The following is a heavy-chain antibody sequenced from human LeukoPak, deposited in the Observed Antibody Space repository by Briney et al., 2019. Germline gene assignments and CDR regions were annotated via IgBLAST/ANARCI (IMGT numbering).Heavy chain of an antibody. Sequence: PGGSLRLSCAASGFTFSGSAMHWVRQASGKGLEWVGRIRSKANSYATAYAASVKGRFTISRDNSKNTLYLQMNSLRAEDTAVYYCATVDGRGYDILTGYWGIFNVDYWGQGTLVTVSS. CDR3: ATVDGRGYDILTGYWGIFNVDY. V-gene: IGHV3-73*01. D-gene: IGHD3-9*01. CDR2: IRSKANSYAT. J-gene: IGHJ4*02. CDR1: GFTFSGSA.